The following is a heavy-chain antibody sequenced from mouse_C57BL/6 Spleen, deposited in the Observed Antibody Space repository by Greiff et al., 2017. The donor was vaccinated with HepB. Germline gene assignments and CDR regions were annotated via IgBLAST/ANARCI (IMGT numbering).Heavy chain of an antibody. CDR1: GYTFTSYW. CDR2: IYPGSGST. CDR3: ARWADYYGSSYHYWYFDV. D-gene: IGHD1-1*01. J-gene: IGHJ1*03. V-gene: IGHV1-55*01. Sequence: QVQLQQPGAELVKPGASVKMSCKASGYTFTSYWRTWVKQRPGQGLEWIGDIYPGSGSTNYTEKFKSKAKLTVDTSSSTAYMQLSSLTSEDSAVDYCARWADYYGSSYHYWYFDVWGTGTTVTVSS.